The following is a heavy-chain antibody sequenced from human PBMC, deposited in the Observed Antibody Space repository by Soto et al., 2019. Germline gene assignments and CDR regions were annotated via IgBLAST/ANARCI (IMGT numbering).Heavy chain of an antibody. D-gene: IGHD4-17*01. CDR2: IYHSGST. Sequence: PSETLSLTCTVSGDSISSGDYYWSWIRQPPGKGLEWIGYIYHSGSTYYNPSLKSRVTISVDRSKNQFSLKLSSVTAADTAVYYCARASDYGGNSNWFDPWGQGTLVTVSS. CDR3: ARASDYGGNSNWFDP. V-gene: IGHV4-30-2*01. J-gene: IGHJ5*02. CDR1: GDSISSGDYY.